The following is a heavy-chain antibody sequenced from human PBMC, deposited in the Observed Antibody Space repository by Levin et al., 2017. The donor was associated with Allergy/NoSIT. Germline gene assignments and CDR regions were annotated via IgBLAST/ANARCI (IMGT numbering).Heavy chain of an antibody. J-gene: IGHJ5*02. Sequence: SVKVSCKASGGTFSSYAISWVRQAPGQGLEWMGGIIPIFGTANYAQKFQGRVTITADESTSTAYMELSSLRSEDTAVYYCARVYCSSTSCYRNWFDPWGQGTLVTVSS. CDR2: IIPIFGTA. CDR3: ARVYCSSTSCYRNWFDP. V-gene: IGHV1-69*13. D-gene: IGHD2-2*02. CDR1: GGTFSSYA.